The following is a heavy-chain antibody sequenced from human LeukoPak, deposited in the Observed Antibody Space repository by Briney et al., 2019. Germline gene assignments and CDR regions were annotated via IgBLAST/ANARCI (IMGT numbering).Heavy chain of an antibody. V-gene: IGHV1-2*06. D-gene: IGHD1-26*01. Sequence: ASVKVSCKASGYTFTRYYMHWVRQAPGQGLEWMGRINPNSGGTNYTQKFQSRVTITRDTSINQASMELSRLTPADPAVYYCARDLPAPPTWELDFWGQGTLVIVSS. CDR1: GYTFTRYY. CDR3: ARDLPAPPTWELDF. J-gene: IGHJ4*02. CDR2: INPNSGGT.